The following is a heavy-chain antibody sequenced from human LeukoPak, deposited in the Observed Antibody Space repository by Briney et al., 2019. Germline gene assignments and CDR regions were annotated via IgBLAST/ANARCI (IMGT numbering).Heavy chain of an antibody. CDR3: GVDYGDYDGGFDY. J-gene: IGHJ4*02. CDR2: INHSGST. Sequence: SETLSLTCTVSGGSISSSSYYWAWIRQPPGKGLEWIGEINHSGSTNYNPSLKSRVTISVDTSKNQFSLKLSSVTAADTAVYYCGVDYGDYDGGFDYWGQGTLVTVSS. CDR1: GGSISSSSYY. V-gene: IGHV4-39*07. D-gene: IGHD4-17*01.